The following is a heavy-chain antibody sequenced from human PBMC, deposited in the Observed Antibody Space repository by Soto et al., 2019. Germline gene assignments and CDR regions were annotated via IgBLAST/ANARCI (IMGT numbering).Heavy chain of an antibody. CDR1: RFTFSDYS. D-gene: IGHD6-19*01. V-gene: IGHV3-48*02. Sequence: DVQLVESVGALVQPGGSLRLSCAASRFTFSDYSMNWVRQAPGKWLDCVSYISGGGETIYYADSVRGRFTISRDNAKNSLFWQMNSLREEDTAVYYCARESPSSQWLPTRYFDYWCQGTMVTVSA. CDR3: ARESPSSQWLPTRYFDY. J-gene: IGHJ4*02. CDR2: ISGGGETI.